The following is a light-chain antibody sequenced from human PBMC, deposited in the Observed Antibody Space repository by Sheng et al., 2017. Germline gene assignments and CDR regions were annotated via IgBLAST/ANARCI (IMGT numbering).Light chain of an antibody. J-gene: IGKJ5*01. CDR3: QQYDSEIT. Sequence: EIVMTQSPATLSVSPGERATLSCRASQTVDSNLAWYQQKPGQAPRLLIYGASSRATGIPDRFSGSGSGTDFTLTISRLEPEDFATYYCQQYDSEITFGQGTRLEIK. CDR1: QTVDSN. CDR2: GAS. V-gene: IGKV3D-15*01.